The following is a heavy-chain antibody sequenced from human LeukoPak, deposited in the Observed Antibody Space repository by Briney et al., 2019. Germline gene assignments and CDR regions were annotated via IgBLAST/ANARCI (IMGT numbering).Heavy chain of an antibody. Sequence: SVKVSCKASRGTLNSYAISWVRQAPRQGHEGMGGIFPIFCTANYAQKSQGRVTSNADRSTSTAHIELGSLRSERPALCSFVARSRKWLLPYRFAYWGQGTLVSVPS. CDR3: VARSRKWLLPYRFAY. J-gene: IGHJ4*02. V-gene: IGHV1-69*13. D-gene: IGHD3-22*01. CDR1: RGTLNSYA. CDR2: IFPIFCTA.